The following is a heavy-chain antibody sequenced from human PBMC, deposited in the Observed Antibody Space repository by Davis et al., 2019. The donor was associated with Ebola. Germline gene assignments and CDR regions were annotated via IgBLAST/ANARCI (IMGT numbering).Heavy chain of an antibody. CDR3: YYDLLTGSYRDSFDI. CDR1: GFSFSSYA. J-gene: IGHJ3*02. V-gene: IGHV3-23*01. Sequence: GESLKISCTTSGFSFSSYAVGWVRQAPGKGLEWVSTISSSGDTTYYADSVKGRLTISRDYSKATVYLQMDSLRAEDTAIYYCYYDLLTGSYRDSFDIWGQGTKVTVSS. CDR2: ISSSGDTT. D-gene: IGHD3-9*01.